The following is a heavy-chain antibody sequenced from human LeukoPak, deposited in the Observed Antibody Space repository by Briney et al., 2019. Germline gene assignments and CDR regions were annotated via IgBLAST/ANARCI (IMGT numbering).Heavy chain of an antibody. Sequence: SETLSLTCTVSGGSISSYYWSWIRQPPGKGLEWIGEINHSGSTNYNPSLKSRVTISVDTSKNQFSLKLSSVTAADTAVYYCARGGYSYGFDYWGQGTLVTVSS. V-gene: IGHV4-34*01. CDR2: INHSGST. D-gene: IGHD5-18*01. CDR3: ARGGYSYGFDY. CDR1: GGSISSYY. J-gene: IGHJ4*02.